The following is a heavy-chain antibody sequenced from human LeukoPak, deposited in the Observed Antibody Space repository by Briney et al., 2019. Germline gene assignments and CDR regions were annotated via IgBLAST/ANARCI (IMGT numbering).Heavy chain of an antibody. D-gene: IGHD5-18*01. V-gene: IGHV3-38-3*01. Sequence: GGSLRLSCAASGFTVSSNEMSWVRQAPGKGLEWVSSISGGSTYYADSRKGGFTISRDNSKNTLYLQMNSLRAEDTAVYYCAKLKIQLGNFDYWGQGTLVTVSS. CDR2: ISGGST. CDR1: GFTVSSNE. CDR3: AKLKIQLGNFDY. J-gene: IGHJ4*02.